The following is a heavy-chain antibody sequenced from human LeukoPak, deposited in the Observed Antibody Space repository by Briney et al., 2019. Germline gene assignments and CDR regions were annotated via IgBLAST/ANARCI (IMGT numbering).Heavy chain of an antibody. D-gene: IGHD2-2*01. Sequence: GGSSIGHYSSTIPHPPQKGLWSIAHIYYGVVTNYTPSPKSRVTISVSTSKNQFSLKLSSVTAADTAVYYCARERRRVVPAASGYFDPWGQGTLVTVSS. J-gene: IGHJ5*02. CDR1: GGSSIGHY. CDR2: IYYGVVT. CDR3: ARERRRVVPAASGYFDP. V-gene: IGHV4-59*11.